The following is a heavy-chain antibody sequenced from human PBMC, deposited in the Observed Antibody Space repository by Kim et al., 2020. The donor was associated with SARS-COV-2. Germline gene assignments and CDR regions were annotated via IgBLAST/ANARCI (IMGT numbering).Heavy chain of an antibody. CDR3: AKVYLQYYSEDKGGY. D-gene: IGHD3-10*01. CDR1: GFTFSSYA. Sequence: GGSLRLSCAASGFTFSSYAMSWVRQAPGKGLEWVSAISGSGGSTYYADSVKGRFTISRDNSKNTLYLQMNSLRAEDTAVYYCAKVYLQYYSEDKGGYWGQGTLVTVSS. V-gene: IGHV3-23*01. J-gene: IGHJ4*02. CDR2: ISGSGGST.